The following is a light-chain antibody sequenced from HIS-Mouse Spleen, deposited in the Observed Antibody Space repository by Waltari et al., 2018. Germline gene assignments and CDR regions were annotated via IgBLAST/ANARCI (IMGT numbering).Light chain of an antibody. CDR3: SSYAGSNNWV. CDR2: EVS. Sequence: QSALTQPPSASGSPGQSVTIPCTGTSSDVGGYNHVPWYQQHPGKAPKLMIYEVSKRPSGVPVRFSGSKAGNTASLTVSGLQAEDEADYYCSSYAGSNNWVFGGGTKLTVL. J-gene: IGLJ3*02. CDR1: SSDVGGYNH. V-gene: IGLV2-8*01.